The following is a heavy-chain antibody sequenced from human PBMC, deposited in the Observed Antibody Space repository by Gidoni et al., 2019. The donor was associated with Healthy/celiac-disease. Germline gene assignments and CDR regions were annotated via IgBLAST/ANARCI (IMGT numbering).Heavy chain of an antibody. D-gene: IGHD1-26*01. Sequence: SLKSRVTISVDKSKNQFSLKLSSVTAADTAVYYCARGTSERELGDYWGQGTLVTVSS. V-gene: IGHV4-4*02. J-gene: IGHJ4*02. CDR3: ARGTSERELGDY.